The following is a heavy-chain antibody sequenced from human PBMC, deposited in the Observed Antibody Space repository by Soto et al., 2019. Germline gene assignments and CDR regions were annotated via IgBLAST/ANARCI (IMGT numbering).Heavy chain of an antibody. CDR1: GYTFTGHY. CDR3: ARDSYYDLLTGYSRNAFDI. CDR2: INPNSGGT. V-gene: IGHV1-2*02. J-gene: IGHJ3*02. Sequence: AASVKVSCKASGYTFTGHYLHWVRQAPGQGLEWMGWINPNSGGTNYAQKFQGRVTMTRDTSIRTAYMEVSRLSSDDTAVYYCARDSYYDLLTGYSRNAFDIWGRGTMVTVSS. D-gene: IGHD3-9*01.